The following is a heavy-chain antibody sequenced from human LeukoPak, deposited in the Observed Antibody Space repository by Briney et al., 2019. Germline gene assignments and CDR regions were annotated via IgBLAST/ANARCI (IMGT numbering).Heavy chain of an antibody. J-gene: IGHJ4*02. Sequence: GGSLRLSCAACGFTLTTYAMNGVRQAPGRGPEGVSTISGSGSRTYYVDSVKGRLTISRENSKNTLYLQMNSLRAEDTAVYYCAIGPPYGGYSDWGQGTLVTVSS. CDR3: AIGPPYGGYSD. CDR2: ISGSGSRT. D-gene: IGHD5-12*01. CDR1: GFTLTTYA. V-gene: IGHV3-23*01.